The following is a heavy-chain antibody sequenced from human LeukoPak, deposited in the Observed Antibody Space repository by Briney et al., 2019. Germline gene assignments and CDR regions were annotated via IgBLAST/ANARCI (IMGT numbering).Heavy chain of an antibody. CDR1: GFTFSSYA. Sequence: GGSLRLSCAASGFTFSSYAMSWVRQAPGKGLEWVSSISGSGGRTYYADSVKGRFTISRDNSKNTLSLQMNSLRVEDTAVYYCANGGGGTAVAELDYWGQGTLVTVSS. V-gene: IGHV3-23*01. J-gene: IGHJ4*02. CDR3: ANGGGGTAVAELDY. D-gene: IGHD6-19*01. CDR2: ISGSGGRT.